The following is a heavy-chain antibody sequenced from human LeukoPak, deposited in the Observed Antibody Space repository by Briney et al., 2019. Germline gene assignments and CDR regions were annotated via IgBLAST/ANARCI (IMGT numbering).Heavy chain of an antibody. Sequence: GGSLRLSCAASGFTFSSYSMNWVRQAPGKGLEWVSSISSSSSYIYYADSVKGRFTISRDNSKNTLDLQMNSLRAEDTAVYYCTAKGNGYTGIYLFAHWGQGTLVTVSS. CDR1: GFTFSSYS. D-gene: IGHD1-26*01. CDR3: TAKGNGYTGIYLFAH. V-gene: IGHV3-21*01. J-gene: IGHJ4*02. CDR2: ISSSSSYI.